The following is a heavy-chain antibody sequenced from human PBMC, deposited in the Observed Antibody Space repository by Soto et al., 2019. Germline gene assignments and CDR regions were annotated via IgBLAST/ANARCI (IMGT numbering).Heavy chain of an antibody. CDR1: GFTFSSYA. J-gene: IGHJ6*02. Sequence: GGSLRLSCAASGFTFSSYAMSWVRQAPGKGLEWVSAISGSGGSTYYADSVKGRFTISRDNSKNTLYLQMNSLRAEDTAVYYCAKDGXRIAASSSYYYYYGMDVWGQGTTVTVSS. CDR3: AKDGXRIAASSSYYYYYGMDV. CDR2: ISGSGGST. V-gene: IGHV3-23*01. D-gene: IGHD6-25*01.